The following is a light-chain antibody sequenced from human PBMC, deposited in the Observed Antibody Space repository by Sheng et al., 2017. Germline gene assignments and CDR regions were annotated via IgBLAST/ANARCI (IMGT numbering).Light chain of an antibody. CDR3: QSEDSSASV. V-gene: IGLV3-25*03. CDR1: VFPKQY. Sequence: SYELTQPPSVSVSPGQTARITCSGDVFPKQYAYWYQQKPGQAPVLVMYKDSERPSGIPERFSGSSSGTTVTLTISGVQAGDEADYYCQSEDSSASVFGGGTKLTVL. CDR2: KDS. J-gene: IGLJ2*01.